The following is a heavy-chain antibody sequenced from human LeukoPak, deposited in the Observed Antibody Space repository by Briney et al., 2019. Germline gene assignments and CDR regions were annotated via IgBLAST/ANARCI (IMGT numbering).Heavy chain of an antibody. CDR2: ISSSSSYT. Sequence: GGSLRLSCAASGFTFSDYYMSWIRRAPGKGLEWVSYISSSSSYTNYADSVKGRFTISRDNAKNSLFLQMNSLRAEDTAVYYCARDKVDIVVVPAATSTPRFDYWGQGALVTVSS. CDR3: ARDKVDIVVVPAATSTPRFDY. CDR1: GFTFSDYY. D-gene: IGHD2-2*01. V-gene: IGHV3-11*06. J-gene: IGHJ4*02.